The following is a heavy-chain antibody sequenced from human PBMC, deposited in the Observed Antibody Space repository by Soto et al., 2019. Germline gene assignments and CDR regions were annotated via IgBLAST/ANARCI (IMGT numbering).Heavy chain of an antibody. V-gene: IGHV1-3*01. D-gene: IGHD6-19*01. Sequence: ASVKVSFKASGYTFTSYAMHWVRQAPGQRLEWMGWINAGNGNTKYSQKFQGRVTITRDTSASTAYTELSSLRSEDTAVYYCARDKVSSGWYPFDYWGQGTLVTVSS. CDR3: ARDKVSSGWYPFDY. CDR1: GYTFTSYA. J-gene: IGHJ4*02. CDR2: INAGNGNT.